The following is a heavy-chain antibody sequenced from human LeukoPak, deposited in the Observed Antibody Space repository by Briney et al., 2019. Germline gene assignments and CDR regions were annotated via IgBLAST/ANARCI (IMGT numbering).Heavy chain of an antibody. J-gene: IGHJ4*02. V-gene: IGHV1-69*04. Sequence: GASVKVSCKASGGTFSSYAISWVRQAPGRGLEWMGRIIPILGIRNYAQKFQGRVTITADKSTSTAYMELSSLRSEDTAVYYCAREAEQLGKAQAYYFDYWGQGTLVTVSS. CDR2: IIPILGIR. CDR3: AREAEQLGKAQAYYFDY. D-gene: IGHD7-27*01. CDR1: GGTFSSYA.